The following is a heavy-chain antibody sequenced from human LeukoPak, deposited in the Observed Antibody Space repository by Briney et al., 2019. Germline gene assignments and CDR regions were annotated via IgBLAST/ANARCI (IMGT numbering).Heavy chain of an antibody. D-gene: IGHD3-16*01. CDR2: VDGSGDST. J-gene: IGHJ4*02. CDR3: AVGGRWFPQYFFDH. V-gene: IGHV3-23*01. CDR1: GFTFINFA. Sequence: GGSLRLSCAASGFTFINFAMSWVRQAPGKGLEWVSCVDGSGDSTYYADSVKGRFTISRDNSKNTLYLQVNSLRAEDTAVYCCAVGGRWFPQYFFDHWGQGTLVSVSS.